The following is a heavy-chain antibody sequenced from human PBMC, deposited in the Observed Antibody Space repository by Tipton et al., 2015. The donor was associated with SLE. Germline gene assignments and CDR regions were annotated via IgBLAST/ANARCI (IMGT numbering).Heavy chain of an antibody. CDR1: GGSFSGYY. J-gene: IGHJ3*01. CDR2: IYYSGST. CDR3: AGGNYLGMFDY. D-gene: IGHD3-9*01. V-gene: IGHV4-34*01. Sequence: TLSLTCAVYGGSFSGYYWSWIRQPPGKGLEWIGYIYYSGSTYYNPSLKSRVTISVDTSKNQFSLKLSSVTAADTAVYYCAGGNYLGMFDYWGQGTMVTVSS.